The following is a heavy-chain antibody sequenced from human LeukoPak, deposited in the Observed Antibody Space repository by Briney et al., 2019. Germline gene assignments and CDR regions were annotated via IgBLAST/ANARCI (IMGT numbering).Heavy chain of an antibody. CDR1: GFTFSSYG. Sequence: PGGSLRLSCAASGFTFSSYGMHWVRQAPGKGLEWVAVIWYDGSNKYYADSVKGRFTISRDNSKNTLYLQMNSLRAEDTAVYYCARGGGRNWSFVSWGQGTLVTVSS. CDR3: ARGGGRNWSFVS. D-gene: IGHD1-1*01. V-gene: IGHV3-33*01. CDR2: IWYDGSNK. J-gene: IGHJ5*01.